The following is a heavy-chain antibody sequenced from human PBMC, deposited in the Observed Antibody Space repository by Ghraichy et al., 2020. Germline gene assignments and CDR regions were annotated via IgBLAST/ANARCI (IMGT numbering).Heavy chain of an antibody. CDR3: ARGLRITMVQGVIKYFDY. CDR2: INHSGST. V-gene: IGHV4-34*01. D-gene: IGHD3-10*01. J-gene: IGHJ4*02. Sequence: SETLSLTCAVYGGSFSGYYWSWIRQPPGKGLEWIGEINHSGSTNYNPSLKSRVTISVDTSKNQFSLKLSSVTAADTAVYYCARGLRITMVQGVIKYFDYWGQGTLVTVSS. CDR1: GGSFSGYY.